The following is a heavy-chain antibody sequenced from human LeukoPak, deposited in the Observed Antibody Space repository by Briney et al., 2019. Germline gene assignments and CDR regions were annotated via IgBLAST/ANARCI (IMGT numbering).Heavy chain of an antibody. D-gene: IGHD5-18*01. CDR3: AKVTAMDSATYYFDY. Sequence: GGSLRLSCAASGFTVSSNYMSWVRQAPGKGLEWVSVIYSDGRTYYADSVKGRFTISRDNSKNTLYLQMNSLRAEDTAVYYCAKVTAMDSATYYFDYWGQGTLVTVSS. J-gene: IGHJ4*02. V-gene: IGHV3-53*01. CDR1: GFTVSSNY. CDR2: IYSDGRT.